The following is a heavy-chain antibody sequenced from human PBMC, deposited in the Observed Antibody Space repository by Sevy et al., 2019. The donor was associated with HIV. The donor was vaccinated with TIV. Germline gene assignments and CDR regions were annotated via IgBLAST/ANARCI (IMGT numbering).Heavy chain of an antibody. J-gene: IGHJ4*02. V-gene: IGHV3-23*01. CDR2: VGDNGRHT. CDR1: GFTFTNYA. CDR3: ADPPTASL. Sequence: GGSLRLSCAASGFTFTNYAMSWVRQAPGKGLEWVSTVGDNGRHTFYADPVRGRVTISRDNARNMVYLHMNSLRVEDTAIYYCADPPTASLWGQGTLVTVSS.